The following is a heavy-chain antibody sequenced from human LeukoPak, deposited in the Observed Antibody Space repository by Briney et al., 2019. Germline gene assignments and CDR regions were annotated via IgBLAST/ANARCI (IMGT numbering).Heavy chain of an antibody. V-gene: IGHV1-18*04. J-gene: IGHJ6*02. CDR2: INTYNGNT. D-gene: IGHD4-17*01. Sequence: VASVKVSCKASGYTFTTYGISWVRQAPGQGFEWMGWINTYNGNTNYAHKFRGRVTMTTDTSTRTVYMEVRGLRSDDTAVYYCARDPADHGDLREDAHYYALDVWGQGTTVTVSS. CDR3: ARDPADHGDLREDAHYYALDV. CDR1: GYTFTTYG.